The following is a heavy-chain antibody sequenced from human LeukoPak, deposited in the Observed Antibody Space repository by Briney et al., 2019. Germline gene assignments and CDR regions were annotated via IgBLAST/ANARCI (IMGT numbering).Heavy chain of an antibody. CDR3: ARDKKYYYDSSGYYGYYYGMDV. CDR2: IIPIFGTA. J-gene: IGHJ6*02. CDR1: GGXFSSYA. D-gene: IGHD3-22*01. V-gene: IGHV1-69*13. Sequence: SVKVSCKASGGXFSSYAISWVRQAPGQGLEWMGGIIPIFGTANYAQKFQGRVTITADESTSTAYMELSSLRSEDTAVYYCARDKKYYYDSSGYYGYYYGMDVWGQGTTVTVSS.